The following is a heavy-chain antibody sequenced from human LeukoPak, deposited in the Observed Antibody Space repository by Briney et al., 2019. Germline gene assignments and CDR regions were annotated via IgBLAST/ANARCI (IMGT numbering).Heavy chain of an antibody. V-gene: IGHV3-23*01. CDR3: AKELVETDYGDYSGWFDP. CDR2: ISGSGGST. J-gene: IGHJ5*02. CDR1: GFTFSSYA. Sequence: AGGSLRLSCAASGFTFSSYAMSWVRQAPGKGLEWVSAISGSGGSTYYADSVKGRFTISRDNSKNTLYLQMNSLRAEDTAVYYCAKELVETDYGDYSGWFDPWGQGTLVTVSS. D-gene: IGHD4-17*01.